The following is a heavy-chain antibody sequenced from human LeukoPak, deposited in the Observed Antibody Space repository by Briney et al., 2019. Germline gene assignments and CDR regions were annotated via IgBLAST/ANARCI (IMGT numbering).Heavy chain of an antibody. CDR2: ISAYNGNT. CDR3: ARGSYSSSWYEPSYYYGMDV. J-gene: IGHJ6*02. V-gene: IGHV1-18*01. D-gene: IGHD6-13*01. Sequence: ASVKVSCKASGYTFTSYGISWVRQAPGQGLEWMGWISAYNGNTNYAQKLQSRVTMTTDTSTSTAYMELKSLRSDDTAVYYCARGSYSSSWYEPSYYYGMDVWGQGTTVTVSS. CDR1: GYTFTSYG.